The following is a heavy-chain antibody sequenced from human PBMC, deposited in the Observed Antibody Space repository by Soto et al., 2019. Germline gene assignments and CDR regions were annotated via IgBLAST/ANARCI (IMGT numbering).Heavy chain of an antibody. CDR3: AREGSYSVYNFAHGIQLWSFDF. J-gene: IGHJ4*02. D-gene: IGHD5-12*01. Sequence: SETLSLTCTVSGGSINTFYWSWVRQPAGKGLEWIGRIFSSGSTSFNPSLESRVAMSVDTSKNHFSLNLSSVTAADMAVYYCAREGSYSVYNFAHGIQLWSFDFWGQGALVTVSS. V-gene: IGHV4-4*07. CDR1: GGSINTFY. CDR2: IFSSGST.